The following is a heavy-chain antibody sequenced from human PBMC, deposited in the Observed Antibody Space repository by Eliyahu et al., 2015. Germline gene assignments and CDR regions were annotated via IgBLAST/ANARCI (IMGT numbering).Heavy chain of an antibody. Sequence: DVQLVVPGGGLVQPGRSLKXSCLVAGFPFRXHAMHWVRQAPGKGLXGVAGVSWNSDSIGYAKSVRGRFTVSRDDARNSLDLQMGDLGTEDTALYYCTRDIGPRGYYFGLDVWGPGAMVTVSS. CDR1: GFPFRXHA. V-gene: IGHV3-9*01. CDR2: VSWNSDSI. J-gene: IGHJ6*02. D-gene: IGHD3-16*01. CDR3: TRDIGPRGYYFGLDV.